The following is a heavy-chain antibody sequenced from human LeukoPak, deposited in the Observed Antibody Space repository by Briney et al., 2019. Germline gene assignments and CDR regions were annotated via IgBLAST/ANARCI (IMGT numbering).Heavy chain of an antibody. Sequence: SETLSLTCTVSGGSISSSTYYWGWIRQPPGKGLEWIGSIYYRGNSYYNPSLKSRVTISVDTSKNHFSLKLRSVTAADTAVYYCARERPDYYDSSGYTTWGQGTLVTVSS. CDR3: ARERPDYYDSSGYTT. CDR2: IYYRGNS. J-gene: IGHJ5*02. D-gene: IGHD3-22*01. CDR1: GGSISSSTYY. V-gene: IGHV4-39*07.